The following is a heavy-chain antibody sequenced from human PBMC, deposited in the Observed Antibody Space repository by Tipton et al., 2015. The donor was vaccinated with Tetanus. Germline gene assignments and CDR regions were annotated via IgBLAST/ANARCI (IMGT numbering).Heavy chain of an antibody. CDR1: GFTLSRYW. CDR2: INTNGSAR. J-gene: IGHJ4*02. Sequence: SLRLSCEASGFTLSRYWMHWVRQTPGTAPVWVSRINTNGSARSYADSVKGRFTISRDNDKNMMYLQMNSLRAEDTAVYFCVRGDILLRLFAVFDYWGQGIPVTVSS. V-gene: IGHV3-74*01. CDR3: VRGDILLRLFAVFDY. D-gene: IGHD2-15*01.